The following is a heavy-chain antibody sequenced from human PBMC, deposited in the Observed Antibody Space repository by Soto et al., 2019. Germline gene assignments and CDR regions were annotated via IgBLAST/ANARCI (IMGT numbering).Heavy chain of an antibody. CDR2: IYSGGST. D-gene: IGHD3-16*02. V-gene: IGHV3-66*01. Sequence: EVQLVESGGGLVQPGGSLRLSCAASGFTVSSNYMTWVRQAPGKGLEWVSVIYSGGSTYYADSVKGRFTISRDNSKNTLYLQMSSLRAEDTAVYYCARVRPYDYIWGSYRPNDYWGQGTLVTVSS. CDR1: GFTVSSNY. J-gene: IGHJ4*02. CDR3: ARVRPYDYIWGSYRPNDY.